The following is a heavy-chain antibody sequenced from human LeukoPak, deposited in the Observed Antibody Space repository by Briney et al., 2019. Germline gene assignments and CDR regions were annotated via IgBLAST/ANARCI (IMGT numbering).Heavy chain of an antibody. J-gene: IGHJ4*02. CDR3: ARLGGSHSPHGY. V-gene: IGHV4-59*08. D-gene: IGHD1-26*01. Sequence: SETLSLTCTVSGGSISSYYWSWVRQTPGKGLEWIGYISYSGNTNYNPSLKSRVTISLDPSKNQFSLNLTSVTAADTAVYYCARLGGSHSPHGYWGQGTLVTVSS. CDR1: GGSISSYY. CDR2: ISYSGNT.